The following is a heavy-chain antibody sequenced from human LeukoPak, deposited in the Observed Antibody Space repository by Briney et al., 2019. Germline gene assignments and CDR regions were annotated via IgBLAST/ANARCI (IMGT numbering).Heavy chain of an antibody. J-gene: IGHJ4*02. CDR3: AKDSVYIQFDD. CDR1: GFTFRRHG. CDR2: LNPSGDKT. V-gene: IGHV3-23*01. D-gene: IGHD1-14*01. Sequence: GGSLRLSCVASGFTFRRHGMNWVRQAPGKGLEWVSGLNPSGDKTYYVDSVKGRFTISRDNSKDTVYLQMNSLGIEDTAVYFCAKDSVYIQFDDWGQGTLVTVSS.